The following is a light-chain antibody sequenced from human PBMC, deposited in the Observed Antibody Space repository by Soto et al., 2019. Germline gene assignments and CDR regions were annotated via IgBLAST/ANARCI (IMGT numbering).Light chain of an antibody. CDR2: DAS. CDR3: QQCDNFPFT. CDR1: QDVKEC. V-gene: IGKV1-33*01. Sequence: DIQMTQSPSSLSASVGDRVTITCQASQDVKECLNWYQQKPGTAPKLLIYDASNLDSGVPSRFSGRGSGTDFTVTISSLQPEYIATYYCQQCDNFPFTFGPGTKVDIK. J-gene: IGKJ3*01.